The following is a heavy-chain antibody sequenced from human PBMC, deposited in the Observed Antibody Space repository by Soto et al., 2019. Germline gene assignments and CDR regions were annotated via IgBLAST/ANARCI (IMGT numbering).Heavy chain of an antibody. CDR1: GGSISSSNYH. CDR3: ANRDGTPFWSGYLGY. Sequence: QLQLQESGPGLVKPSETLSLTCTVSGGSISSSNYHWGWIRQAPGKGLEWIGNIYYSGSTNYNPSLKSRVTISVDKSKNQFSLKLSSVTAADTAVYYCANRDGTPFWSGYLGYWGQGTLVTVSS. D-gene: IGHD3-3*01. V-gene: IGHV4-39*07. CDR2: IYYSGST. J-gene: IGHJ4*02.